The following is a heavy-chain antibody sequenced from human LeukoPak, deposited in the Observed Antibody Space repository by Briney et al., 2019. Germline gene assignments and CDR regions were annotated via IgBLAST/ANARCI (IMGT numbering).Heavy chain of an antibody. D-gene: IGHD3-22*01. CDR2: IFDSGTT. CDR1: GASISGHENI. J-gene: IGHJ4*02. V-gene: IGHV4-30-4*08. Sequence: KSSQTLSLTCNVSGASISGHENIWSWIRQPPGRGLEWIGYIFDSGTTHYNPSLKSRGDISVDTSKNQFSLKLTSVTAADTAVYYCARGLGSSGYCSSPPHLYYFDYWGQGTLVTVSS. CDR3: ARGLGSSGYCSSPPHLYYFDY.